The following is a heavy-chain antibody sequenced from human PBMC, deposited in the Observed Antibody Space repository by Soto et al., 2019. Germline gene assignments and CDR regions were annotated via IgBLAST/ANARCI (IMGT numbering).Heavy chain of an antibody. CDR2: IFYTGNK. Sequence: PSETLSLTCTVSGGSISSATNYWSWIRQPPGKGLEWIGYIFYTGNKYYTPSLKSRLTISMDTSKNQFSLNLGSVTAADTAVYYCARGHDYNVFDYWGQGAALTVSS. D-gene: IGHD4-17*01. V-gene: IGHV4-30-4*01. J-gene: IGHJ4*02. CDR1: GGSISSATNY. CDR3: ARGHDYNVFDY.